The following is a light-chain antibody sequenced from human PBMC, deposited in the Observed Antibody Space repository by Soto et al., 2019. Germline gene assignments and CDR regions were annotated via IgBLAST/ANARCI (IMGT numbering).Light chain of an antibody. V-gene: IGLV1-40*01. CDR1: SSNIGAGYD. CDR2: GNS. Sequence: QLVLTQPPSVSGAPGQRVTISCTGSSSNIGAGYDVHWYQQLPGTAPKLLIYGNSNRPSGVPDRFSGSKSGTSASLAITGLQAEDVADYYCQSYDSSLRGVFGGGTKLTVL. CDR3: QSYDSSLRGV. J-gene: IGLJ2*01.